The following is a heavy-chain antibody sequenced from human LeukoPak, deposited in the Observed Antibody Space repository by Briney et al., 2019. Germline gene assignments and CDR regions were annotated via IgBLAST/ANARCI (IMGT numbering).Heavy chain of an antibody. CDR2: ISGGGDRI. Sequence: PGGSLRLSCGASGFTFGDYGMSWVRQASGKGLKWVSGISGGGDRIHYADSVKGRFTISRDNSKNTVFLQMNSLRVDDTAEYYCARDGFSEISRDNDGFDIWGQGTMVTVSS. V-gene: IGHV3-23*01. CDR3: ARDGFSEISRDNDGFDI. CDR1: GFTFGDYG. J-gene: IGHJ3*02. D-gene: IGHD2-15*01.